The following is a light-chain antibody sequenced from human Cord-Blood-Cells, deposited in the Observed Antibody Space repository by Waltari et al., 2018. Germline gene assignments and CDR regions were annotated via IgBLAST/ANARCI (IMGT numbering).Light chain of an antibody. J-gene: IGKJ4*01. CDR3: QQSYSTPLT. CDR2: AAS. Sequence: DIQMTQSPSSLSASVGDSVTITCRASQSISNYLNWYQQKPGKAPKLLIYAASSLQSGVPSRFSGSGSWTDFTLTISSLQPEDFATYYCQQSYSTPLTFGGGTKVEIK. V-gene: IGKV1-39*01. CDR1: QSISNY.